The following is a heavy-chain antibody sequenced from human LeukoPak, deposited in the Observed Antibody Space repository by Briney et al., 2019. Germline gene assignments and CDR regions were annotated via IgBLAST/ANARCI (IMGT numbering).Heavy chain of an antibody. CDR3: ARDEVAGLSPVYYGMDV. V-gene: IGHV3-11*01. D-gene: IGHD6-19*01. CDR2: ISSSGSTI. J-gene: IGHJ6*02. Sequence: GGSLRLSCAASGFTFSDYYMSWIRQAPGKGLEWVSYISSSGSTIYYADSVKGRFTIPRDNAKNSLYLQMNSLRAEDTAVYYCARDEVAGLSPVYYGMDVWGQGTTVTVSS. CDR1: GFTFSDYY.